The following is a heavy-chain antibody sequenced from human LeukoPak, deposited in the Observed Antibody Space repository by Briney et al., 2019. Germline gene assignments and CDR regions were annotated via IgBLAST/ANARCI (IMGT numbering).Heavy chain of an antibody. CDR2: ISAYNGNT. V-gene: IGHV1-18*01. CDR3: ARVYSSSSLRRYYYYYMDV. CDR1: GYTFTSYG. J-gene: IGHJ6*03. Sequence: ASVKVSCKASGYTFTSYGISWVRQAPGQGLEWMGWISAYNGNTNYAQKLQGRVTMTTDTSTSTAYMELGSLRSDDTAVYYCARVYSSSSLRRYYYYYMDVWGKGTTVTVSS. D-gene: IGHD6-6*01.